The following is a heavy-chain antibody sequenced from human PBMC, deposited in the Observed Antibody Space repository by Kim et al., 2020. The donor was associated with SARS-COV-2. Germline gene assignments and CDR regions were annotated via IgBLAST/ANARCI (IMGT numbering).Heavy chain of an antibody. D-gene: IGHD2-21*01. J-gene: IGHJ3*02. CDR2: FHQYSGNS. Sequence: SETLSLTCAVSGDSLRRPGFLWGWIRQPPGRGLQWIGSFHQYSGNSYYTSSLRSRVIISTDTSRNQISLNLTSVTAADTAIYFCARRATDVAIGAFEIWGHGTTVTVSS. CDR1: GDSLRRPGFL. CDR3: ARRATDVAIGAFEI. V-gene: IGHV4-39*01.